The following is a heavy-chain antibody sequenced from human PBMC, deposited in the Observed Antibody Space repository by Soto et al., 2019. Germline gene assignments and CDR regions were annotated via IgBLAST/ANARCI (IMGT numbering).Heavy chain of an antibody. CDR1: GYSFATYW. J-gene: IGHJ4*02. V-gene: IGHV5-51*01. CDR2: VHPGNSDT. D-gene: IGHD2-8*01. Sequence: PGESLTISCKGSGYSFATYWIGWVRDMHEKSLEWMGIVHPGNSDTKYSPSFQGQVTVSADKSISTAYLQWNSLKASDTAISYCLRHNLWSVDQCGQGTLVTVST. CDR3: LRHNLWSVDQ.